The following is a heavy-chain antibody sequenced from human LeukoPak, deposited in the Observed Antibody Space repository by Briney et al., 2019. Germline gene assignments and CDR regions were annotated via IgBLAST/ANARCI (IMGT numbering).Heavy chain of an antibody. Sequence: GGSLRLSCAASGFTFDDYAMHWVRQAPGKGLDWVSGISWNSGSIGYADSVKGRFTISRDNAKNSLYLQMNSLRAEDTALYYCAKGSGIRVPDAFDIWGQGTVVTVSS. CDR2: ISWNSGSI. CDR3: AKGSGIRVPDAFDI. J-gene: IGHJ3*02. D-gene: IGHD5-18*01. CDR1: GFTFDDYA. V-gene: IGHV3-9*01.